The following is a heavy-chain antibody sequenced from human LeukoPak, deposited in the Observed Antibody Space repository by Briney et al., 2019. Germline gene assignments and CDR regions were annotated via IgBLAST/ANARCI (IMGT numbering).Heavy chain of an antibody. J-gene: IGHJ4*02. CDR1: EFTFSGYS. Sequence: GGSLRLSCAASEFTFSGYSMNWVRQAPGKGLEWVSSISYSGDAYYADSVKGRFTISRDNSQNTLYLQMNSLRAEDTAIYYCAIEGFLKDFDFWGQGTLVTVSS. D-gene: IGHD3-10*01. V-gene: IGHV3-23*01. CDR3: AIEGFLKDFDF. CDR2: ISYSGDA.